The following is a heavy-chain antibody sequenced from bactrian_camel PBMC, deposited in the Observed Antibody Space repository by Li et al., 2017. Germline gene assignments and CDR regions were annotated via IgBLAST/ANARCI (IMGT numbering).Heavy chain of an antibody. Sequence: DVQLVESGGGSVQAGGSLRLSCTASGGTPYSTYCMSWFRQAPGKEREAVASIDSDGSPSYADSVKGRFTISKDTRKNTLYLQLSSLRSEDTAMYYCAAASTGWFGFWDYWGKGTQVTVS. J-gene: IGHJ4*01. V-gene: IGHV3S10*01. D-gene: IGHD7*01. CDR2: IDSDGSP. CDR3: AAASTGWFGFWDY. CDR1: GGTPYSTYC.